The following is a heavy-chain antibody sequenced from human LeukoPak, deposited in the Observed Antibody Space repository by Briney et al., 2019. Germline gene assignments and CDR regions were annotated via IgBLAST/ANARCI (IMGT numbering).Heavy chain of an antibody. CDR2: TRTIGAST. D-gene: IGHD1-26*01. J-gene: IGHJ6*02. CDR1: GFTFSSYA. V-gene: IGHV3-64D*06. Sequence: RESLRLSCSASGFTFSSYAMHWVRQAPGKGLEYVSATRTIGASTIYADSVKGRFTLSRDTSKNTLYLQMSSLRAEDTAVYYGVKVKEGSYYYYYGMDVWGQGTTVTVS. CDR3: VKVKEGSYYYYYGMDV.